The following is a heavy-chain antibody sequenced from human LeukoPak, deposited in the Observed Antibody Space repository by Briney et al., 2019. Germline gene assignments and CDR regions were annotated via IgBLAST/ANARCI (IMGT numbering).Heavy chain of an antibody. CDR1: GFTFSSYS. V-gene: IGHV3-21*01. Sequence: GGSLRLSCAASGFTFSSYSMNWVRQAPGKGPEWVSSISSSSSYIYYADSVKGRFTISRDNAKNSLYLQMNSLRAEDTAVYYCARALDYYDSSGYYYPDYWGQGTLVTVSS. CDR3: ARALDYYDSSGYYYPDY. J-gene: IGHJ4*02. CDR2: ISSSSSYI. D-gene: IGHD3-22*01.